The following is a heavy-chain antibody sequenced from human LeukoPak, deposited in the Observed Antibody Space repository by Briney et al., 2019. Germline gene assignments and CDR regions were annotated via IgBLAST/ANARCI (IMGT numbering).Heavy chain of an antibody. CDR3: AKDTGELAFDY. D-gene: IGHD1-26*01. CDR1: GFTFSSYE. J-gene: IGHJ4*02. V-gene: IGHV3-30*18. CDR2: ISYDGSNK. Sequence: GGSLRLSCAASGFTFSSYEMNWVRQAPGKGLEWVAVISYDGSNKYYADSVKGRFTISRDNSKNTLYLQMNSLRAEDTAVYYCAKDTGELAFDYWGQGTLVTVSS.